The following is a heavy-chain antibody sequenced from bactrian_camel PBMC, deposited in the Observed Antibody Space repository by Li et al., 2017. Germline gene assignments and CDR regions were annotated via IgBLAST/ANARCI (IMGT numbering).Heavy chain of an antibody. CDR1: TYGYSEEF. D-gene: IGHD3*01. CDR3: AVDFEFGMTADQALAVLGTLFEYRN. CDR2: IFSGSGST. V-gene: IGHV3S40*01. J-gene: IGHJ4*01. Sequence: VQLVESGGGSVQAGGSLTLSCAASTYGYSEEFMGWFRQAPGKEREGIAAIFSGSGSTNYDDSVKGRFTISRDNAKNTLYLQMNSLKPEDTAMYYCAVDFEFGMTADQALAVLGTLFEYRNWGQGTQVTVS.